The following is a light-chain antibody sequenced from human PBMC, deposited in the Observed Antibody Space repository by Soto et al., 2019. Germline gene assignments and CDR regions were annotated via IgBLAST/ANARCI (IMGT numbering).Light chain of an antibody. CDR3: LQYDDSSPT. CDR2: GAS. CDR1: HSLSNNF. V-gene: IGKV3-20*01. Sequence: EIVLTQSPGTLSLSPGDGATLSCRASHSLSNNFLAWYQQQPGQTPRLLIYGASTRAPGIPDRFSGTGSGADFTLTISRLEPEDFAVFYCLQYDDSSPTFGQGTKVEIK. J-gene: IGKJ1*01.